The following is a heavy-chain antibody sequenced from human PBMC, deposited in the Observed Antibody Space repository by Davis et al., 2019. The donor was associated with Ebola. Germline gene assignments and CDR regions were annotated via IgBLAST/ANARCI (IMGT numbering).Heavy chain of an antibody. CDR3: ARDATYYYGSGSPY. CDR1: GFTFSSYW. J-gene: IGHJ4*02. Sequence: GGSLRLSCAASGFTFSSYWMSWVRQAPGKGLEWVANIKQDGSEKYYVDSVKGRFTISRDNAKNSLYLQMNSLRAEDTAVYYCARDATYYYGSGSPYWGQGTLVTVSS. D-gene: IGHD3-10*01. CDR2: IKQDGSEK. V-gene: IGHV3-7*01.